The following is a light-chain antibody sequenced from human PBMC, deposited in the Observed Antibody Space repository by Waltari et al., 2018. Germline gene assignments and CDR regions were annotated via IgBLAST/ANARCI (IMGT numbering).Light chain of an antibody. CDR2: GNT. CDR3: QSYDSSLRGFV. CDR1: SPNTGAGYD. Sequence: QSVLTQPPSVSGAPGQRTPISCAGSSPNTGAGYDVHWYQQLPGTAPKLLIYGNTNRPSGVPDRISGSKSGTSASLAITGLQADDEADYYCQSYDSSLRGFVFGTGTEVTIL. J-gene: IGLJ1*01. V-gene: IGLV1-40*01.